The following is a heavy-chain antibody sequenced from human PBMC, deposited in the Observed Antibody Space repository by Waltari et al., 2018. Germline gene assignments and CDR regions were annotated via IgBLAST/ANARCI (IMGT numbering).Heavy chain of an antibody. CDR1: GAFVRGGDW. CDR2: IHHSGRT. V-gene: IGHV4-4*02. J-gene: IGHJ5*02. CDR3: ARANGGLIGS. Sequence: QVHLQESGPGLVRPSETLSLTCHVSGAFVRGGDWWIWVRPSPGKRREWIGEIHHSGRTNSNPSLKNRLTLSVDESRNQFFLKITSVTAADTALYFCARANGGLIGSWGQGIVVTVSS. D-gene: IGHD3-16*01.